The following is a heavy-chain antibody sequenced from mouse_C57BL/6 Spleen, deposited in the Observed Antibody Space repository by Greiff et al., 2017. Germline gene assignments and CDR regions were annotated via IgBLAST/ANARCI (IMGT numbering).Heavy chain of an antibody. CDR1: GYTFTDHT. Sequence: QVQLKESDAELVKPGASVKISCKVSGYTFTDHTIHWMKQRPEQGLEWIGYIYPRDGSTKYNEKFKGKATLTADTSSSTAYLQLSSLTSEDSAVYFCARGANPNWYFDVWGTGTTVTVSS. CDR2: IYPRDGST. V-gene: IGHV1-78*01. CDR3: ARGANPNWYFDV. J-gene: IGHJ1*03. D-gene: IGHD1-1*01.